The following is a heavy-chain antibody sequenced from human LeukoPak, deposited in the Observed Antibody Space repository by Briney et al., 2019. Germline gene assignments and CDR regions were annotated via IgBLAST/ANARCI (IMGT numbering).Heavy chain of an antibody. Sequence: GGSLRLSCAASGFTFSSYAMGWVRQAPGKGPEWVSAISGSGGVTYYADSVQGRFTISRDNSKDTLYLQMNSLRAEDTAVFYCAKVWAGSTGYYFGYWGQGTLVTVSS. CDR2: ISGSGGVT. CDR1: GFTFSSYA. J-gene: IGHJ4*02. V-gene: IGHV3-23*01. D-gene: IGHD3-22*01. CDR3: AKVWAGSTGYYFGY.